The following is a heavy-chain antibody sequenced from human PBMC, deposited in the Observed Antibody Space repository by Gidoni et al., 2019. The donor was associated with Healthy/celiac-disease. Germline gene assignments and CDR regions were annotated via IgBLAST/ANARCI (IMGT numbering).Heavy chain of an antibody. J-gene: IGHJ2*01. Sequence: AEVKKPGSSVKVSCKASGGTFSSYTISWVRQAPGQGLEWMGRIIPILGIANYAQKFQGRVTITADKSTSTAYMELSSLRSEDTAVYYCASRAFVEVLGLIDLWGRGTLVTVSS. CDR2: IIPILGIA. CDR1: GGTFSSYT. D-gene: IGHD1-26*01. CDR3: ASRAFVEVLGLIDL. V-gene: IGHV1-69*02.